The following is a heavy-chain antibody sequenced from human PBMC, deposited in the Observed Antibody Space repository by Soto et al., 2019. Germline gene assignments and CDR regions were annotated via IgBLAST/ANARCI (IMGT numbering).Heavy chain of an antibody. CDR3: ARPLSYAYFDY. V-gene: IGHV3-7*01. CDR1: GFTFNSYW. D-gene: IGHD1-26*01. CDR2: IKQDGSEK. J-gene: IGHJ4*02. Sequence: EVQLVESGGGLVQPGGSLRLSCAASGFTFNSYWMSWVRQAPGKGLEWVANIKQDGSEKYYVDSVKGRFTISRDNAKNSLYLQMNSLRADDTAVYYCARPLSYAYFDYWGQGTLVTVSS.